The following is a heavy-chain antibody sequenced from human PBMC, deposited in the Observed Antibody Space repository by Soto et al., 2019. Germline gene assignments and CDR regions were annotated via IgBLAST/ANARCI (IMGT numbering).Heavy chain of an antibody. D-gene: IGHD4-17*01. J-gene: IGHJ4*02. Sequence: EVQLLESGGGLVQPGGSLRLSCAASGFTFSSYAMSWVRQAPGKGLEWVSAISGSGGSTYYADSVKGRFTISRDNSKNTLYQQMNILRAEDTAVYYWAKDLQVRWLFEYWGQGNMVTVSS. CDR2: ISGSGGST. V-gene: IGHV3-23*01. CDR3: AKDLQVRWLFEY. CDR1: GFTFSSYA.